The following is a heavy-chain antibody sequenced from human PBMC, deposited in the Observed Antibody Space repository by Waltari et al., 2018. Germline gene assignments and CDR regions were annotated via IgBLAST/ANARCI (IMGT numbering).Heavy chain of an antibody. V-gene: IGHV1-69*01. J-gene: IGHJ5*02. CDR2: IIPISGTA. CDR1: GGPFSPYA. CDR3: ATFGGNSNWFDP. D-gene: IGHD1-7*01. Sequence: QVQLVQSGAEVKNPGSTLNVSCKTSGGPFSPYASSWVRQAPGQGLEWMGIIPISGTADYSQKFQGRITITADESTSTAYMELSGLKSDDTAVYYCATFGGNSNWFDPWGQGTLVTVSS.